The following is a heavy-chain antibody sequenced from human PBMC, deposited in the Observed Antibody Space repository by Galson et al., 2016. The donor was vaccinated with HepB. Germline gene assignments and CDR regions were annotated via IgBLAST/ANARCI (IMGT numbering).Heavy chain of an antibody. V-gene: IGHV6-1*01. J-gene: IGHJ4*02. CDR1: GDSVSSNSAG. Sequence: CAISGDSVSSNSAGWNWIRQSPSRGLEWLGRTFYRSNWQNDYAESVKSRVTINPDTSKNQFSLQLNSVTPEDTAVYYCARGYLLRRGFGWWGQGTLVTVSS. D-gene: IGHD3-3*01. CDR3: ARGYLLRRGFGW. CDR2: TFYRSNWQN.